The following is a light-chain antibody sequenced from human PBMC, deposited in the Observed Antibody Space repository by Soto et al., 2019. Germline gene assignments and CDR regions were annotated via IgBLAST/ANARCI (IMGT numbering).Light chain of an antibody. Sequence: EIVLTQSPGTLSLSPGERATLSCRASQSVSSSYLAWYQQKPGQAPRLLIYGASSRATGIPDRFSGSGSGTDFTLTLSRLEPEDFAMYYCQQYGSLFTFGPGTKGDIK. CDR1: QSVSSSY. J-gene: IGKJ3*01. CDR3: QQYGSLFT. CDR2: GAS. V-gene: IGKV3-20*01.